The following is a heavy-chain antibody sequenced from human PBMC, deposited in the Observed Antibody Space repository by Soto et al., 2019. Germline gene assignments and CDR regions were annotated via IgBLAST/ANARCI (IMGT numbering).Heavy chain of an antibody. V-gene: IGHV4-34*02. CDR3: ARAPYYYGLGSSDAFDI. D-gene: IGHD3-10*01. Sequence: QVQLQQWGAGLLKPSETLSLTCTIYRGSFSGFCWNWVRQPPGKGLEWIGEVNHSGDTMYNPSLKSRVSISIDTSKNQFSLRLTSVIAADTAVYYCARAPYYYGLGSSDAFDIWGQGTAVTVSS. J-gene: IGHJ3*02. CDR2: VNHSGDT. CDR1: RGSFSGFC.